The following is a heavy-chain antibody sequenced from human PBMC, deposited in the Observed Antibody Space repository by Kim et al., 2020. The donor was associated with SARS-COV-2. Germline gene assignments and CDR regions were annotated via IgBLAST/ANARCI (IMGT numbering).Heavy chain of an antibody. J-gene: IGHJ4*02. D-gene: IGHD3-22*01. CDR3: AREHSGYTNSGYYDSSGYCSFDY. CDR1: GFTFSSYG. CDR2: ISYDGSNK. V-gene: IGHV3-33*05. Sequence: GGSLRLSCAASGFTFSSYGMHWVRQAPGKGLEWVAVISYDGSNKYYADSVKGRFTISRDNSKNTLYLQMNSLRAEDTAVYYCAREHSGYTNSGYYDSSGYCSFDYWGQGTLVTVSS.